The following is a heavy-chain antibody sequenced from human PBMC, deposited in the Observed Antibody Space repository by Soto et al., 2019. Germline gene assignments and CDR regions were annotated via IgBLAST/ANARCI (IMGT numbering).Heavy chain of an antibody. CDR1: GFTFSSYA. Sequence: GGSLRLSCAASGFTFSSYAMSWVRQAPGKGLEWVSAISGSGGSTYYADSVKGRFTISRDNSKNTLYLQMNSLRAEDTAVYYCARKVYYYDSSGYYPFDYWGQGTLVTVSS. CDR2: ISGSGGST. J-gene: IGHJ4*02. CDR3: ARKVYYYDSSGYYPFDY. V-gene: IGHV3-23*01. D-gene: IGHD3-22*01.